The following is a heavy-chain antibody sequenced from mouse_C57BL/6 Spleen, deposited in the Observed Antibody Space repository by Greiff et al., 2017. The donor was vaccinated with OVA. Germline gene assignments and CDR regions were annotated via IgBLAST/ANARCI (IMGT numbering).Heavy chain of an antibody. CDR2: IYPGDGDT. CDR1: GYAFSSSW. J-gene: IGHJ3*01. D-gene: IGHD1-1*01. Sequence: QVQLQQSGPELVKPGASVKISCKASGYAFSSSWMNWVKQRPGKGLEWIGRIYPGDGDTNYNGKFKGKATLTADKSSSTAYMQLSSLTSEDSAVYFCARSRDYYYGSALFAYWGQGTLVTVSA. CDR3: ARSRDYYYGSALFAY. V-gene: IGHV1-82*01.